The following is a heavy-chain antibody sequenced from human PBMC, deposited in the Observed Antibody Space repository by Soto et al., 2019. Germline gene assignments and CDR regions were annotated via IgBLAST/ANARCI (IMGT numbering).Heavy chain of an antibody. V-gene: IGHV3-21*01. D-gene: IGHD2-2*01. J-gene: IGHJ6*02. CDR3: ASLPVVPGVRPYYYYGMDV. CDR2: ISSSSSYI. CDR1: GFTFSSYS. Sequence: PGGSLRLSCAASGFTFSSYSMNWVRQAPGKGLEWVSSISSSSSYIYYADSVKGRFTISRDNAKNSRYLQMNSLRAEDTAVYYCASLPVVPGVRPYYYYGMDVWGQGTTVTVSS.